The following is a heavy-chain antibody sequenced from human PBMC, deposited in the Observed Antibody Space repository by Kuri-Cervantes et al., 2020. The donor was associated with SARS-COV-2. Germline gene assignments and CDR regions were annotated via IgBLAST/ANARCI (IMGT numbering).Heavy chain of an antibody. CDR3: ARGSSPTALIDY. Sequence: GSLRLSCTVSGCSISSYYWSWIRQPPGKGLEWIGYINYSGSTNYNPSLKSRVTISVDTSKNQFSLKLSSVTAADTAVYYCARGSSPTALIDYWGQGTLVTVSS. V-gene: IGHV4-59*12. CDR1: GCSISSYY. D-gene: IGHD6-13*01. CDR2: INYSGST. J-gene: IGHJ4*02.